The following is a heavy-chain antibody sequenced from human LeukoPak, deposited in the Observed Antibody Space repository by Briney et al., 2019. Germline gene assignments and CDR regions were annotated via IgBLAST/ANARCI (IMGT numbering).Heavy chain of an antibody. CDR3: ARTGYYYGSGSYTGSDP. CDR2: ISSSGSTI. J-gene: IGHJ5*02. Sequence: GGSLRLSCAASGFTFSSYEMNWVRQAPGKGLEWVSYISSSGSTIYYADSVKGRFTISRDNAKNSLYLQMNSLRAEDTAVCYCARTGYYYGSGSYTGSDPWGQGTLVTVSS. CDR1: GFTFSSYE. V-gene: IGHV3-48*03. D-gene: IGHD3-10*01.